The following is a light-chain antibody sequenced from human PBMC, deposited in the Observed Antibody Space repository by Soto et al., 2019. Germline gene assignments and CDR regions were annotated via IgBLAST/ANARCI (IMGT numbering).Light chain of an antibody. CDR2: GSS. CDR1: QTISSGY. J-gene: IGKJ1*01. V-gene: IGKV3-20*01. Sequence: EVVLTQSPGTLSLSPGQRATLSCRASQTISSGYLAWYQQRSGQTPRLLIYGSSIRASDIPDRFSGSGSGTDFTLTITRLEPEDFAVYYCQQYARSPWTFGQGTKVEIK. CDR3: QQYARSPWT.